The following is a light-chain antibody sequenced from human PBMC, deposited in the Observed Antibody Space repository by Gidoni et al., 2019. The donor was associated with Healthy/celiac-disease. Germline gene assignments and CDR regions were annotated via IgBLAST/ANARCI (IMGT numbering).Light chain of an antibody. CDR3: QQYYSTPLT. Sequence: DIVMTQSPDSLAVSLGARATINCKSSQRVLYSSNNKNYLAWYQQKPGQPPKLLIYWASTRESGVPDRFSGSGSGTDFTLTISSLQAEDVAVYYCQQYYSTPLTFGQGTKVEIK. CDR1: QRVLYSSNNKNY. CDR2: WAS. J-gene: IGKJ1*01. V-gene: IGKV4-1*01.